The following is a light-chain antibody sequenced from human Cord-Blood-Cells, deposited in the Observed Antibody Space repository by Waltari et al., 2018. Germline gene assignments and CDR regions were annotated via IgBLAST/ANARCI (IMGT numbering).Light chain of an antibody. CDR3: QQSYSTPPFP. CDR2: AAS. J-gene: IGKJ3*01. CDR1: QSISSY. Sequence: DIQLTQSPSSLSAYVGDRITITCRASQSISSYLKWYQQKPGEVPNLLIYAASSLQSGVPSRFSGSGSGTDFTLTISSLQPEDCATDYCQQSYSTPPFPFGPGTKVDIK. V-gene: IGKV1-39*01.